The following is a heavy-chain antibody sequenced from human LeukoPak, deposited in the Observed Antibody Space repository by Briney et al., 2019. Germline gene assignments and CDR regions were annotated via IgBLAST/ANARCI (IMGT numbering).Heavy chain of an antibody. Sequence: SETLSLTCTVSGGSISSSSYYWSWIRQPPGKGLEWIGSIYYSGSTYYNPSLKSRVTISVDTSKNQFSLKLSSVTAADTAVYYCATPGSVLIFAGFDYWGQGTLVTVSS. V-gene: IGHV4-39*01. J-gene: IGHJ4*02. CDR3: ATPGSVLIFAGFDY. CDR2: IYYSGST. CDR1: GGSISSSSYY. D-gene: IGHD2-8*01.